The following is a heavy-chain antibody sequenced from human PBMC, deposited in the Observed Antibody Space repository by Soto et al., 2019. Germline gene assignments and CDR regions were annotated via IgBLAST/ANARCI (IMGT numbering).Heavy chain of an antibody. Sequence: SETLSLTCTVSGGSISRYYWSWIRQPLGKGLEWIGYIYYSGSTNYNPSLKSRVTISVDTSKNQFSLKLSSVTAADTAVYYCARDGNYYGSGRGYGIDGWGQETTVTVSS. CDR1: GGSISRYY. CDR2: IYYSGST. J-gene: IGHJ6*02. CDR3: ARDGNYYGSGRGYGIDG. D-gene: IGHD3-10*01. V-gene: IGHV4-59*01.